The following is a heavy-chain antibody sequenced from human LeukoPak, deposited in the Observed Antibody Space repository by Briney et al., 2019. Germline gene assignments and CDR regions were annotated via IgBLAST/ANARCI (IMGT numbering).Heavy chain of an antibody. D-gene: IGHD5-18*01. Sequence: GGSLRLSCAASGFTFSSYAMSWVRQAPGKGLEWVSDISGSGGSTYYADSVKGRFTMSRDNSKNTLYLQMNSLRAEDTAVYYCAKDTSGYSYGLGDYWGQGTLVTVSS. CDR2: ISGSGGST. J-gene: IGHJ4*02. V-gene: IGHV3-23*01. CDR1: GFTFSSYA. CDR3: AKDTSGYSYGLGDY.